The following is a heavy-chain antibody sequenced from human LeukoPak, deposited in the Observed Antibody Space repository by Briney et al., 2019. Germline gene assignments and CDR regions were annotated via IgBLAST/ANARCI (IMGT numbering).Heavy chain of an antibody. CDR3: ARDGFGGDGLHY. CDR1: GFTFSSYE. CDR2: ISSSGSTI. D-gene: IGHD3-10*01. J-gene: IGHJ4*02. V-gene: IGHV3-48*03. Sequence: GGSLILSCAASGFTFSSYEMNWVRQAPGKGLEWVSHISSSGSTIYYADSVKGRFTISRDNAKNSLYLQMNSLRAEDTAVYYCARDGFGGDGLHYWGQGTLVTVSS.